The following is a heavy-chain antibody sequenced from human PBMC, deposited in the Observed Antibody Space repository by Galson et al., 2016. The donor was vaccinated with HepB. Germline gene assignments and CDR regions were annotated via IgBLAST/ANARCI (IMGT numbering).Heavy chain of an antibody. V-gene: IGHV1-18*04. Sequence: SVKVSCKASGYRFPTYGISWVRQAPGQGAEWMGRISPDDGFTTSAQSFQGRLTISRDTSTSTVYMELGSLRSEDTAVYYCARELGGSYYFDYWGQGTLVTVSS. CDR1: GYRFPTYG. D-gene: IGHD1-26*01. CDR2: ISPDDGFT. J-gene: IGHJ4*02. CDR3: ARELGGSYYFDY.